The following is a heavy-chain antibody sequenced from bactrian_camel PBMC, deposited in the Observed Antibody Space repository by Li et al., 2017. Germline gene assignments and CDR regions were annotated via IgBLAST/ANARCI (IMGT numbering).Heavy chain of an antibody. V-gene: IGHV3S11*01. CDR1: GFSFSSYG. Sequence: EVQLVESGGGLVQPGGSLRVSCVTSGFSFSSYGMSWVRQSPGKGLEWVSTIPSGSSNTYYADSVKGRFTISRDNAKNTVSLQMNSLKPEDTAVYYCVRDYGGIWGGPLFGYWGQGTQVTVS. CDR3: VRDYGGIWGGPLFGY. J-gene: IGHJ6*01. D-gene: IGHD2*01. CDR2: IPSGSSNT.